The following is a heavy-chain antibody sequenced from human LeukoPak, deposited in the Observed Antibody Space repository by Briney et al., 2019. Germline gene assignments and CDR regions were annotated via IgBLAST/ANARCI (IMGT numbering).Heavy chain of an antibody. CDR1: GGTFSTYA. V-gene: IGHV1-69*15. Sequence: SVKVSCKASGGTFSTYAMNWVRQAPGQGLEWMGRIIPISGEPKYAQKFQGRVTITADESTSTAYMDLTSLRSEDTAVYYCAGDDRPAGAYGLDVWGQGTTVTVSS. CDR3: AGDDRPAGAYGLDV. J-gene: IGHJ6*02. CDR2: IIPISGEP. D-gene: IGHD1-14*01.